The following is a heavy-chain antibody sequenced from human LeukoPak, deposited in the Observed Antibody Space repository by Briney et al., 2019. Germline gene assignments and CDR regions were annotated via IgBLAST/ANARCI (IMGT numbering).Heavy chain of an antibody. CDR2: INTNTGNP. Sequence: ASVKVSCKASGYTFTSYAMNWVRQAPGQGLEWMGWINTNTGNPTYAQGFTGRFVFSLDTSVSTAYLQISSLKAEDTAVYYCARGGPYRRLLWFDPWGQGTLVTVSS. CDR3: ARGGPYRRLLWFDP. D-gene: IGHD5-12*01. CDR1: GYTFTSYA. V-gene: IGHV7-4-1*02. J-gene: IGHJ5*02.